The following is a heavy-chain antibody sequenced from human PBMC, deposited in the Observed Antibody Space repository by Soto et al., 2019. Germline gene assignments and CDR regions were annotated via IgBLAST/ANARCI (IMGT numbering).Heavy chain of an antibody. D-gene: IGHD3-22*01. CDR2: IKQDGNDK. J-gene: IGHJ3*02. CDR1: GFSFSSYW. Sequence: EVQLVESGGGLVQPGGSLRLSCAASGFSFSSYWMNWVRQAPGKGLEWVANIKQDGNDKYYVDFVKGRFTISRDNAKNSLYLQMNSLRAEDTAVYYCARDLVRYYDSSVPYVAFDIWGQGTMVTVSS. V-gene: IGHV3-7*03. CDR3: ARDLVRYYDSSVPYVAFDI.